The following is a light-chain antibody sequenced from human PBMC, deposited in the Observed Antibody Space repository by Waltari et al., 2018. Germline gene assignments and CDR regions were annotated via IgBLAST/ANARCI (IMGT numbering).Light chain of an antibody. J-gene: IGKJ2*01. Sequence: DIQMTQSPSTLSASVGDRVSITCRASQSINNWLAWYQHKPGKAPNLLIYKASSLESGGPSRFSGSGFGTEFTLTISSLQPDDVATYYCQQYKTYWSFGQGTKLEIK. V-gene: IGKV1-5*03. CDR3: QQYKTYWS. CDR1: QSINNW. CDR2: KAS.